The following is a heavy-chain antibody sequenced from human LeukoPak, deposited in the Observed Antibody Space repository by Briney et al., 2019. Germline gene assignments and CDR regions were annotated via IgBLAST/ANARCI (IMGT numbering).Heavy chain of an antibody. D-gene: IGHD1-7*01. CDR3: ARGITGTTNYP. CDR2: IYYSGST. Sequence: PSQTLSLTCTVSGGSISSGDYYWSWIRQPPGKGLEWIGYIYYSGSTYYNPSLKSRVTMSVDTSKNQFSLKLSSVTAADTAVYYCARGITGTTNYPWGQGTLVTVSS. CDR1: GGSISSGDYY. V-gene: IGHV4-30-4*08. J-gene: IGHJ5*02.